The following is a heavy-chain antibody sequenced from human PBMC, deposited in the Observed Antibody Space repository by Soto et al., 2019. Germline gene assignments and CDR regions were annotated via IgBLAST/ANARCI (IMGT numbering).Heavy chain of an antibody. CDR2: IYYSGST. D-gene: IGHD3-3*01. CDR3: ARLLSSRFLEWLLWFDP. J-gene: IGHJ5*02. CDR1: GGSISSSSYY. Sequence: SATLDLTCTVSGGSISSSSYYWGWIRQPPGKGLEWIGSIYYSGSTYYNPSLKSRVTISVDTSKNQFSLKLSSVTAADTAVYYCARLLSSRFLEWLLWFDPWGQGTLVTVSS. V-gene: IGHV4-39*01.